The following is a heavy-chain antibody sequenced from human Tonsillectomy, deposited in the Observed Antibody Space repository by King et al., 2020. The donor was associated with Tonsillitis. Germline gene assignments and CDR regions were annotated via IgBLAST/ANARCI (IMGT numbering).Heavy chain of an antibody. D-gene: IGHD1-7*01. Sequence: VQLVESGGGLVKPGGSLRLSCAASGFTFSDYYMSWIRQAPGKGLEWVSYISSSSSYTNYADSVKGRFTISRDNAKNSLYLQMNSLRAEDTAVYYCARASPTSYNWNYSRYYFDYWGQGTLVTVSS. CDR2: ISSSSSYT. CDR1: GFTFSDYY. CDR3: ARASPTSYNWNYSRYYFDY. V-gene: IGHV3-11*05. J-gene: IGHJ4*02.